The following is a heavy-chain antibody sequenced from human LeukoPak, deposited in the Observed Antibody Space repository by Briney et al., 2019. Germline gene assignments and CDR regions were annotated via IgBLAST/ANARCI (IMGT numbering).Heavy chain of an antibody. V-gene: IGHV3-23*01. J-gene: IGHJ6*02. CDR2: ISGSGGST. CDR1: GFTFSSYA. Sequence: GGSLRLSCAASGFTFSSYAMSWVRQAPGKGLEWVSAISGSGGSTYYADSVKGRFTISRDNSKKTLYLQMNSLRAEDTAVYYCARRHYYGSGSSYYYYGMDVWGQGTTVTVSS. D-gene: IGHD3-10*01. CDR3: ARRHYYGSGSSYYYYGMDV.